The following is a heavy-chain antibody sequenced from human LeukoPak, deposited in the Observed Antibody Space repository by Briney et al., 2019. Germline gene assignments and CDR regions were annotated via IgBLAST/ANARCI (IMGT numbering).Heavy chain of an antibody. CDR2: IKQDGSEK. V-gene: IGHV3-7*01. Sequence: GGSLRLSCAASGFTFSSYWMTWVRQAPGKGLEWVANIKQDGSEKYYVDSVKGRFTISRDNAKNSLYLQMNSLRAEDTAVYYCARELVYSGYDFGGFDYWGQGTLVTVSS. D-gene: IGHD5-12*01. CDR1: GFTFSSYW. CDR3: ARELVYSGYDFGGFDY. J-gene: IGHJ4*02.